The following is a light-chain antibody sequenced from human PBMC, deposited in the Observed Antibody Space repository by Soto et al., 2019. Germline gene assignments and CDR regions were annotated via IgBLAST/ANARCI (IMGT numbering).Light chain of an antibody. J-gene: IGKJ4*01. CDR1: QSVSSSF. V-gene: IGKV3-20*01. CDR3: QQYGSSLL. Sequence: EIVLTQSPGTLSLSPGERATLSCSASQSVSSSFLAWYQQKPGQAPRLLIYDASSRATGIPDRFSGSGSGTDFTLTISRLGSEDFAVYYCQQYGSSLLFGGATKVEIK. CDR2: DAS.